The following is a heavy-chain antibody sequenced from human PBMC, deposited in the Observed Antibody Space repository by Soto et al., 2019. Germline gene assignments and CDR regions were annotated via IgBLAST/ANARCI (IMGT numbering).Heavy chain of an antibody. J-gene: IGHJ4*02. Sequence: ASVKVSCKASGDTFASYGMSWVRQAPGQGLEWMGWISAYNGNTNYAQKLQARVTMTTDTSTSTAYMELRSLRSDATAVYSCAGDEDICVWGTYLAYRRKGPLVPVS. CDR1: GDTFASYG. D-gene: IGHD3-16*01. CDR2: ISAYNGNT. CDR3: AGDEDICVWGTYLAY. V-gene: IGHV1-18*01.